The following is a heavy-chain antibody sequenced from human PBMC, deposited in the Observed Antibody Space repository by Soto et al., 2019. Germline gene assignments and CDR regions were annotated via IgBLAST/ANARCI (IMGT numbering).Heavy chain of an antibody. CDR3: ASISGYDAFDI. CDR2: ISSSSSYI. Sequence: PGGSLRLSCAASGFTFSSYSVNWVRQAPGKGLEWVSSISSSSSYIYYADSVKGRFTISRDNAKNSLYLQMNSPRAEDTAVYYCASISGYDAFDIWGQGTMVTVSS. CDR1: GFTFSSYS. V-gene: IGHV3-21*01. J-gene: IGHJ3*02. D-gene: IGHD5-12*01.